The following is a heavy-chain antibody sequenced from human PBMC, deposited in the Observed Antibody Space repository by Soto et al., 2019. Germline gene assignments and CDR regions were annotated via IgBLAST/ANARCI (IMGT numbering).Heavy chain of an antibody. Sequence: EVQVVESGGGLVKPGGSLRLSCTAPGSPFSSYGMNWVRQVPGKGLEWVASINNGGEYIYYADSVQGRFTISRDNAKNSLYLQMNSLRAEDTAVYFCARDESAGSSIRYWGQGTLVTVSS. CDR3: ARDESAGSSIRY. CDR1: GSPFSSYG. CDR2: INNGGEYI. V-gene: IGHV3-21*01. J-gene: IGHJ4*02. D-gene: IGHD6-13*01.